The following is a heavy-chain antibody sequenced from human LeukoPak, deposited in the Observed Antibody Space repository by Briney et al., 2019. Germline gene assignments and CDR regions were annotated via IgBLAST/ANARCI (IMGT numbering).Heavy chain of an antibody. CDR1: GGSFSGYY. J-gene: IGHJ4*02. D-gene: IGHD6-19*01. CDR2: INHSGST. CDR3: ARGKYSSGWFDY. V-gene: IGHV4-34*01. Sequence: SETLSLTCAVYGGSFSGYYWSWIRQPPGKGLEWIGEINHSGSTNYNPSLKSRVTISVDTSKNQFSLKLSSVTAADTAVYYCARGKYSSGWFDYWGQGTLVTVSS.